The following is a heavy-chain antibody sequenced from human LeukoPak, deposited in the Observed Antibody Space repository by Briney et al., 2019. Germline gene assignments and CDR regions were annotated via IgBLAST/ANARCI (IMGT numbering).Heavy chain of an antibody. J-gene: IGHJ1*01. CDR2: IYYSGST. Sequence: SETLSLTCTVSGGSISSYYWGWIRQPPGRGLEWIGYIYYSGSTNYNPSLKSRVTISLDTSKNQFSLKLSSVTAADTAVYYCAGAVVITSAEYFQHWGQGTLVTVSS. D-gene: IGHD3-22*01. V-gene: IGHV4-59*01. CDR3: AGAVVITSAEYFQH. CDR1: GGSISSYY.